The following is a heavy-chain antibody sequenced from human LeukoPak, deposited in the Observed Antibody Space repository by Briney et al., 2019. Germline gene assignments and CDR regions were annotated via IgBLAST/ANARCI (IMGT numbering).Heavy chain of an antibody. V-gene: IGHV3-43*01. Sequence: PGGSLRLSCAASGFTFEDYTMHWVRQTPGQGLEWVSLINWDGGSTYYADSVKGRFAISRDNNKTSLYLQMTSLRTEDTALYYCTKGSNTWPSLFDYWGQGTLVTVSS. CDR2: INWDGGST. CDR3: TKGSNTWPSLFDY. CDR1: GFTFEDYT. J-gene: IGHJ4*02. D-gene: IGHD2-2*02.